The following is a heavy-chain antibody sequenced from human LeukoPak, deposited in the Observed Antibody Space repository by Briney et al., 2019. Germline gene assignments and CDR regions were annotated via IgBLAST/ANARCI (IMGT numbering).Heavy chain of an antibody. Sequence: GGSLRLSCAASGFTFDDYGMSWVRQAPGKGLEWVSGINWNGGSTGYADSVKGRFTISRDNAKKSLYLQMNSLRAEDTALYYRARVGGQQQLVAYYFDYWGQGTLVTVSS. CDR1: GFTFDDYG. J-gene: IGHJ4*02. CDR3: ARVGGQQQLVAYYFDY. D-gene: IGHD6-13*01. V-gene: IGHV3-20*04. CDR2: INWNGGST.